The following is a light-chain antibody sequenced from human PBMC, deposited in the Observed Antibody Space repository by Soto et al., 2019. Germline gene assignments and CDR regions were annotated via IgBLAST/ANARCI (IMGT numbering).Light chain of an antibody. J-gene: IGKJ1*01. Sequence: EIVMTQSPATLSVSPGERATLSCRDSQSVSSNLAWYQQKPGQAPRLLIYGASTRATGIPARFSGSRSGTEFTLTISSLQSEDFAVYYCQQYNNWPRTFGQGTKVEIK. V-gene: IGKV3D-15*01. CDR2: GAS. CDR1: QSVSSN. CDR3: QQYNNWPRT.